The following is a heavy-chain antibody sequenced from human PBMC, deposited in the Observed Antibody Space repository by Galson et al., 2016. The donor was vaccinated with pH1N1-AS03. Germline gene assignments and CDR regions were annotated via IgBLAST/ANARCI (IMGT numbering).Heavy chain of an antibody. Sequence: TLSLTCTVSGASISSSTYYWSWIRQTAGKGLEFIGRFYNNGRATYHPSLEGRVTISVDTSKNQFSLRLASVTAADTAIYYCAADDLWGPGTMVTVSS. CDR3: AADDL. CDR2: FYNNGRA. CDR1: GASISSSTYY. V-gene: IGHV4-61*02. J-gene: IGHJ3*01.